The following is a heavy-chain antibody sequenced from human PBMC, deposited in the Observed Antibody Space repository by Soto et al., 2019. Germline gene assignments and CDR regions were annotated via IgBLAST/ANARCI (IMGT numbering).Heavy chain of an antibody. CDR2: INPSGGST. CDR1: GYTFTSYY. CDR3: ARGQLVRYYFDY. D-gene: IGHD6-6*01. Sequence: QVQLMQSGAEVKKPGASVKVSCKASGYTFTSYYMHWVRQAPGQGLEWMGIINPSGGSTSYAQKFQGRVTMTRDTSASTVDMELSSLRSEDTAVYYCARGQLVRYYFDYWGQGTLVTGSS. J-gene: IGHJ4*02. V-gene: IGHV1-46*01.